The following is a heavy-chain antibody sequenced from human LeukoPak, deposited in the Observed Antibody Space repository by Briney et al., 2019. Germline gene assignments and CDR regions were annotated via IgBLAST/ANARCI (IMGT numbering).Heavy chain of an antibody. CDR3: ARDSSSWLHDAFDI. Sequence: ASVKVSCKTSGYSFTSYGISWVRQAPGQGLEWMGWISATNGNTKYTQKLQGRVTMTTDTSTSTAYMELRSLRSDDTAVYYCARDSSSWLHDAFDIWGQGTMVTVSS. CDR2: ISATNGNT. D-gene: IGHD6-13*01. CDR1: GYSFTSYG. V-gene: IGHV1-18*01. J-gene: IGHJ3*02.